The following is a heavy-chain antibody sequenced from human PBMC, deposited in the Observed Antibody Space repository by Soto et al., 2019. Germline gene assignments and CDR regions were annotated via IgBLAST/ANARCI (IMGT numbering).Heavy chain of an antibody. CDR3: ARQQAGAKVQLRAGSPNWFVS. Sequence: HPGGSLRLSCAASGFSFSSYALHWVRQAPGKGLEWVAVVSNEGSREYYADSVKGRFTISRDNSNNALFLQMNRMRTDDTAVYYCARQQAGAKVQLRAGSPNWFVSWGQGTLVTVSS. J-gene: IGHJ5*01. D-gene: IGHD2-2*01. CDR2: VSNEGSRE. CDR1: GFSFSSYA. V-gene: IGHV3-30-3*01.